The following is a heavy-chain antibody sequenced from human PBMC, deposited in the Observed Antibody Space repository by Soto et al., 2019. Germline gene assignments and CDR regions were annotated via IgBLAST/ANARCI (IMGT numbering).Heavy chain of an antibody. D-gene: IGHD1-1*01. Sequence: GGSLRLSCAASGFTVSTNYVSWVRQAPGKGLEWVSAISGSGGSTYYADSVKGRFTISRDNSKNTLYLQMNSLRAEDTAVYYCAKAGGDAFDIWGQGTMVTVSS. CDR1: GFTVSTNY. CDR2: ISGSGGST. V-gene: IGHV3-23*01. J-gene: IGHJ3*02. CDR3: AKAGGDAFDI.